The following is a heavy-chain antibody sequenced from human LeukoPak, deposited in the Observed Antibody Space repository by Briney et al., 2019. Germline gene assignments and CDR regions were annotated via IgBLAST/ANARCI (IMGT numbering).Heavy chain of an antibody. J-gene: IGHJ4*02. Sequence: GGSLRLSCAASGFTFSRYWMHWVRQDPGKGLMWVSRINSDGTTTTYAGAVKGRFTISRDNAKNTLYLQMNRLKAEDTAVYYCARGLAEVWRFGGGAVDYWGQGSLVTVSS. CDR3: ARGLAEVWRFGGGAVDY. CDR2: INSDGTTT. D-gene: IGHD3-16*01. CDR1: GFTFSRYW. V-gene: IGHV3-74*01.